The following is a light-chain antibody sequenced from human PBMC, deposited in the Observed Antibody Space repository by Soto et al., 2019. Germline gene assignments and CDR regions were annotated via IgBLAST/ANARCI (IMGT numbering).Light chain of an antibody. V-gene: IGKV3-20*01. CDR1: QSVSSSY. Sequence: EIVLTQSPGTLSLSPGERATLSCRASQSVSSSYLAWYQQKPGQAPRLLIYGASSRATGIPDRFSGSGSGTDFTLTISRLEPEDVEVYYCPQYDSSPKTFGQGTKVDIK. J-gene: IGKJ1*01. CDR2: GAS. CDR3: PQYDSSPKT.